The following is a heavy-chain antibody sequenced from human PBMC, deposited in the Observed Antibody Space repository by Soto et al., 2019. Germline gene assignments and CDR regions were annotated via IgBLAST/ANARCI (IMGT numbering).Heavy chain of an antibody. CDR1: GFTFDSYW. CDR3: ARDKKGVYGQQWLVDY. J-gene: IGHJ4*02. V-gene: IGHV3-7*01. CDR2: IKQDGSEL. Sequence: EVQLVESGGGLVQPGGSLRLSCAASGFTFDSYWMSWVRQTPGKGLEWVANIKQDGSELYYVDSVKGRFTISRDNARDSLYMQMNSMRAEDTAMYYCARDKKGVYGQQWLVDYWGQGSLVAVSS. D-gene: IGHD6-19*01.